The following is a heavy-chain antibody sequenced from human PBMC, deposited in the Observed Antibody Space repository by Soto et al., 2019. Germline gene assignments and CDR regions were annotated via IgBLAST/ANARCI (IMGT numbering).Heavy chain of an antibody. CDR2: MYHSGST. CDR1: GGSISNGGYS. J-gene: IGHJ4*02. CDR3: ARDSPPVDY. V-gene: IGHV4-30-2*01. Sequence: PSETLSLTCAVSGGSISNGGYSWSWIRQPPGKGLEWIGYMYHSGSTYYNPSLKSRVTISIDRSKNQFSLKLSSVTAADTAVYYCARDSPPVDYWGQGTLVTVSS.